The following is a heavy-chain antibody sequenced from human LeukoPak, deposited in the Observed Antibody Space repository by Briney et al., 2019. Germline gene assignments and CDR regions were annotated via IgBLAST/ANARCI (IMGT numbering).Heavy chain of an antibody. J-gene: IGHJ4*02. CDR3: ARDYTAGELDY. D-gene: IGHD7-27*01. V-gene: IGHV1-18*01. CDR2: ISAYNGNT. CDR1: GYTFTSYD. Sequence: WASVKVSCKASGYTFTSYDISWVRQAPGQGLEWMGWISAYNGNTNYAQKLQGRVTMTTDTSTSTAYMELRSLRSDDTAVYYCARDYTAGELDYWGQGTLVTVSS.